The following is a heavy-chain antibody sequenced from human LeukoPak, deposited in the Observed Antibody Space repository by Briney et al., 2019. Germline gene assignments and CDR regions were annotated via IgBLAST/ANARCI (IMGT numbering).Heavy chain of an antibody. CDR1: GYTFTGHY. V-gene: IGHV1-2*02. Sequence: ASVKVSCKASGYTFTGHYMHWVRQAPGQGLEWMGWINPNSGGTNYAQKFQGRVTMTRDTSISTAYMDMRTLRSDDTAVYYCARDPLIVGATLFDYWGQGTLVTVSS. CDR3: ARDPLIVGATLFDY. J-gene: IGHJ4*02. CDR2: INPNSGGT. D-gene: IGHD1-26*01.